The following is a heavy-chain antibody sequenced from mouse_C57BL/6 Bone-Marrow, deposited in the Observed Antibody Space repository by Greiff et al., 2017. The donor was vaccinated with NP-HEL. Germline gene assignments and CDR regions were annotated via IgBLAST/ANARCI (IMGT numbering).Heavy chain of an antibody. D-gene: IGHD1-1*01. CDR2: IDPSDSYT. V-gene: IGHV1-50*01. CDR3: AREEGGSDY. CDR1: GYTFTSYW. Sequence: VQLQQPGAELVKPGASVKLSCKASGYTFTSYWMQWVKQRPGQGLEWIGEIDPSDSYTNYNQKFKGKATLTVDTSSSTAYMQLSSLTSEDSAVYYCAREEGGSDYWGQGTTLTVSS. J-gene: IGHJ2*01.